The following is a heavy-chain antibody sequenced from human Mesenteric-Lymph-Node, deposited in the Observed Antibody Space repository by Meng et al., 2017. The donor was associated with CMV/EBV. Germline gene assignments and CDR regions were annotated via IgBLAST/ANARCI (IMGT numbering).Heavy chain of an antibody. D-gene: IGHD6-6*01. CDR2: ISSSGTYI. J-gene: IGHJ4*02. V-gene: IGHV3-21*01. CDR3: ARGGATRPKFYFDY. Sequence: GESLKISCAASGFTFSSYSMNWVRQAPGKGLEWVSSISSSGTYIYYADSLKGRFAISRDNAKNSLYLQMNSLRAEDTAVYYCARGGATRPKFYFDYWGQGTLVTVSS. CDR1: GFTFSSYS.